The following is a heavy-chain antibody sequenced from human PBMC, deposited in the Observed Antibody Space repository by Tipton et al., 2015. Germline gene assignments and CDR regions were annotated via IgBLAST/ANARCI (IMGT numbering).Heavy chain of an antibody. Sequence: GSLRLSCAASGFTFSSYDMHWVRQATGKGLEWVSAIGTAGDTYYPGSVKGRFTISRENAKNSLYLQMNSLRAEDTAVYYCARDLRYPYYYGMDVWGQGTTVTVSS. CDR3: ARDLRYPYYYGMDV. D-gene: IGHD1-1*01. J-gene: IGHJ6*02. V-gene: IGHV3-13*01. CDR2: IGTAGDT. CDR1: GFTFSSYD.